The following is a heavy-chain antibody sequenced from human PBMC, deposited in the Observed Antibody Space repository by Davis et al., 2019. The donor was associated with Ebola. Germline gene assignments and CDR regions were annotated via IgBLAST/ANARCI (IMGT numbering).Heavy chain of an antibody. CDR2: IYYSGST. D-gene: IGHD3-22*01. Sequence: PSETLSLTCNVSGGSISRGGSYWTWIRQHPGKGLEWIGYIYYSGSTSYKPSLKSRLNISLDTSKNQFSLNLYSVTAADTAVYYCARDLRYDSSGYDYYFYMDVWGKGTTVTVSS. J-gene: IGHJ6*03. V-gene: IGHV4-31*03. CDR1: GGSISRGGSY. CDR3: ARDLRYDSSGYDYYFYMDV.